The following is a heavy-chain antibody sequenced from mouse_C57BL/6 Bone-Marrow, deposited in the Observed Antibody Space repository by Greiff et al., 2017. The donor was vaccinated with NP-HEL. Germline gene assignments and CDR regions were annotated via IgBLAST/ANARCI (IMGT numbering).Heavy chain of an antibody. D-gene: IGHD1-1*01. V-gene: IGHV14-4*01. CDR3: TFITTVVAPTRFAY. J-gene: IGHJ3*01. CDR1: GFNIKDDY. CDR2: IDPENGDT. Sequence: EVQLQQSGAELVRPGASVKLSCTASGFNIKDDYMHWVKQRPEQGLEWIGWIDPENGDTEYASKFQGKATITADTSSNTAYLQLSSLTSEDTAVYYCTFITTVVAPTRFAYGGQGTLVTVSA.